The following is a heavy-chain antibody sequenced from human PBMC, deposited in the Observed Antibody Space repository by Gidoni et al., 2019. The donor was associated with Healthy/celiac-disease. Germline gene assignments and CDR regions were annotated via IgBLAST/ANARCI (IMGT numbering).Heavy chain of an antibody. CDR1: GYTFTSYA. D-gene: IGHD1-26*01. J-gene: IGHJ6*03. V-gene: IGHV1-3*01. CDR3: ARDLFESIVGAHKGRRDYYYYYYMDV. Sequence: QVQLVQSGAEVKKPGASVKVSCKASGYTFTSYAMHWVRQAPGQRLEWMGWINAGNGNTKYSQKFQGRVTITRDTSASTAYMELSSLRSEDTAVYYCARDLFESIVGAHKGRRDYYYYYYMDVWGKGTTVTVSS. CDR2: INAGNGNT.